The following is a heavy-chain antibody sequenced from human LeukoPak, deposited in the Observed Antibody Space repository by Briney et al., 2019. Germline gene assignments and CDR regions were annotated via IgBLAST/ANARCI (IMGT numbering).Heavy chain of an antibody. J-gene: IGHJ4*02. V-gene: IGHV4-38-2*02. CDR1: GYSISSGYY. CDR3: ARDRYSSGYSPFDY. CDR2: IYTSGST. Sequence: SETLSLTCTVSGYSISSGYYWGWIRQPPGKGLEWIGRIYTSGSTNYNPSLKSRVTISVDTSKNQFSLKLSSVTAADTAVYYCARDRYSSGYSPFDYWGQGTLVTVSS. D-gene: IGHD6-19*01.